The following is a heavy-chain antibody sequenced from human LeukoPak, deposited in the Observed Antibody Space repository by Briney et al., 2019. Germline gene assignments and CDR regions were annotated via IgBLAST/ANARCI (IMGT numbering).Heavy chain of an antibody. Sequence: ASVKVSCKASGYTFTGYYMHWVRQAPGQGLEWMGWINPNSGGTNYAQKFQGRVTMTRDTSISTAYMELSRLRSDDTAVYCCAREAVSITMVRGVIPYFDYWGQGTLVTVSS. V-gene: IGHV1-2*02. CDR2: INPNSGGT. J-gene: IGHJ4*02. CDR1: GYTFTGYY. CDR3: AREAVSITMVRGVIPYFDY. D-gene: IGHD3-10*01.